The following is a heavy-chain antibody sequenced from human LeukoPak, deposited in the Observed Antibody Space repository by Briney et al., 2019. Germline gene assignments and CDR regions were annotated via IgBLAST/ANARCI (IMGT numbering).Heavy chain of an antibody. CDR3: AKWAISDY. CDR2: ISYDGSNK. V-gene: IGHV3-30*18. D-gene: IGHD2-2*02. Sequence: PGGSLRLSCAASGFTFSSYAMHWVRQAPGKGLEWVAVISYDGSNKYYADSVKGRFTISRDNSKNTLYLQMNSLRAEDTAVYYCAKWAISDYWGQGTLVTVSS. CDR1: GFTFSSYA. J-gene: IGHJ4*02.